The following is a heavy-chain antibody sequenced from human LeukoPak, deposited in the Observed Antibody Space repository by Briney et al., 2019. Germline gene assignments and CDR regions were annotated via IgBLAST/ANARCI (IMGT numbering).Heavy chain of an antibody. CDR1: GGTFSSYA. Sequence: AASVKVSCKASGGTFSSYAISWVRQAPGQGLEWMGGIIPIFGTANYAQKFQGRVTITADESTSTAYMELSSLRSEDTAVYYCAAARYSYGRLSFDYWGQGTLVTVSS. CDR2: IIPIFGTA. D-gene: IGHD5-18*01. V-gene: IGHV1-69*13. CDR3: AAARYSYGRLSFDY. J-gene: IGHJ4*02.